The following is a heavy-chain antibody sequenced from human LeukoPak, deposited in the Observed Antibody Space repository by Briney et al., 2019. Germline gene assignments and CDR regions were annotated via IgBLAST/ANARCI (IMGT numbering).Heavy chain of an antibody. D-gene: IGHD4-17*01. J-gene: IGHJ5*02. V-gene: IGHV3-66*02. CDR1: GFSVSGNY. CDR2: IYSGGST. CDR3: AKLRDYGDYGAFDP. Sequence: GGSLRLSCAASGFSVSGNYMIWVRQAPGKGLEWVSVIYSGGSTYHADSVKGRFTISRDNSKNTLYLQMNSLRAADTAVYYCAKLRDYGDYGAFDPWGQGTLVTVSS.